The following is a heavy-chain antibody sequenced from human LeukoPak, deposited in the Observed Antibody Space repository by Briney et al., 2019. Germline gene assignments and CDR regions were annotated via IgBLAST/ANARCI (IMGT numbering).Heavy chain of an antibody. CDR1: GGSISSGDYY. D-gene: IGHD2-8*01. CDR2: IYYSGST. V-gene: IGHV4-30-4*01. Sequence: SETLSLTCTVSGGSISSGDYYWSWIRQPPGKGLEWIGFIYYSGSTYYNPSLKSRVTISVDTSKNQFSLKLSSVTAADTAVYYCAREKGTKPVYYYYGMDVWGQGTTVTVSS. CDR3: AREKGTKPVYYYYGMDV. J-gene: IGHJ6*02.